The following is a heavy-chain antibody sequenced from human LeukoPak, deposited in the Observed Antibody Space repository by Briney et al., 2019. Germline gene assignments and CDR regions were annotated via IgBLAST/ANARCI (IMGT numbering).Heavy chain of an antibody. CDR3: AKDPPVPTEDWYLDL. D-gene: IGHD4-17*01. CDR2: ISCRGGST. CDR1: GFTFSTSA. Sequence: PGGSLRLSCAASGFTFSTSAMGLVPQAPGKGLEGVSAISCRGGSTYYADAVKGRVTISRDNSKNTLYLQMNSLRAEDTAVYYCAKDPPVPTEDWYLDLWGRGTLVTVSS. J-gene: IGHJ2*01. V-gene: IGHV3-23*01.